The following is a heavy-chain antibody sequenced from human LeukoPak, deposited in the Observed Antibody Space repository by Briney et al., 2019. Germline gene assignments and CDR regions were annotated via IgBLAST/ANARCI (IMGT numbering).Heavy chain of an antibody. J-gene: IGHJ4*02. D-gene: IGHD6-6*01. CDR3: ARAVEYISSAGDAHFDY. Sequence: GGSLRLSCVASVFSFSSYAMHWVRQAPGKGLEWVAFIQDDGSNKYYADSVKGRFTISRDNSKNTLYLQMNSLRAEDTAVYYCARAVEYISSAGDAHFDYWGQGTLVTVSS. CDR1: VFSFSSYA. CDR2: IQDDGSNK. V-gene: IGHV3-30*02.